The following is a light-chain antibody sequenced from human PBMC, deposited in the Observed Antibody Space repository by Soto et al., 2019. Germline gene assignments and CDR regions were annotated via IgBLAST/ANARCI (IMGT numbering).Light chain of an antibody. CDR3: HQYYTTHLT. CDR1: QSINTY. J-gene: IGKJ4*01. CDR2: AAS. Sequence: DIQMTQSPSSLSASLGDRVTITCLASQSINTYLNWYQQQPGKAPKLVIYAASSLQRGAPPRLSGRGSGTDFTLTISSLPPQDFETYFRHQYYTTHLTYGAGIKVEIX. V-gene: IGKV1-39*01.